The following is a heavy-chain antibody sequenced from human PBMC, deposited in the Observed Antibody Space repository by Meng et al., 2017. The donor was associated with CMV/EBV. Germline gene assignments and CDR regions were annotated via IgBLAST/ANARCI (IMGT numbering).Heavy chain of an antibody. Sequence: GSLRLSCTVSGGSISSSSYYWGWIRQPPGKGLEWIGSIYYSGSTYYNPSLKSRVTISVDTSKNQFPLKLSSVTAADTAVYYCARDTIAASGEGMDVWGQGTTVTVSS. D-gene: IGHD6-13*01. CDR1: GGSISSSSYY. CDR2: IYYSGST. V-gene: IGHV4-39*06. CDR3: ARDTIAASGEGMDV. J-gene: IGHJ6*02.